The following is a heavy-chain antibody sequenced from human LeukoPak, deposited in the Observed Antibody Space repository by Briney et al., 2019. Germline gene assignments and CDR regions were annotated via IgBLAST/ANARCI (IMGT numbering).Heavy chain of an antibody. CDR1: GLTFSSYA. J-gene: IGHJ6*02. CDR2: ISGSGGST. D-gene: IGHD1-26*01. V-gene: IGHV3-23*01. CDR3: AKVPHSGSYLYYYYYVMYV. Sequence: GGSLRLSCAASGLTFSSYAMSWVRQAPGKGLEWVSAISGSGGSTYYADSVKGRFTISRDNSKNTLYLQMNSLRAEDTAVYYCAKVPHSGSYLYYYYYVMYVWGQGTTVTVSS.